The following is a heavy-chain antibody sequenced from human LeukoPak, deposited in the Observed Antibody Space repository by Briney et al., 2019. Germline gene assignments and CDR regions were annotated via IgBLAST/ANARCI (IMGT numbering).Heavy chain of an antibody. Sequence: GRSLRLSSAASGFSFNSFVMSWVRQAPGKGLEWVSYISSSGSTIYYADSVKGRFTISRDNAKNSLYLQMNSLRAEDTAVYYCARGWYNSGYYCDYWGQGTLVTVSS. CDR1: GFSFNSFV. CDR2: ISSSGSTI. D-gene: IGHD6-19*01. V-gene: IGHV3-48*03. J-gene: IGHJ4*02. CDR3: ARGWYNSGYYCDY.